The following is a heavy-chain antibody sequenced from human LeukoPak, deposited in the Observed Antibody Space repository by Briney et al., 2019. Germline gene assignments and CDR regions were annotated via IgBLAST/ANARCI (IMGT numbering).Heavy chain of an antibody. CDR3: ARSTHLLYYDILTGYGPFDY. J-gene: IGHJ4*02. D-gene: IGHD3-9*01. CDR1: GGSFSGSY. V-gene: IGHV4-34*01. Sequence: PSAPLSLTSAFYGGSFSGSYWCWIRPPPGEGLEWIGEINHSGSTNYDPSLKSRVTISVDTSKNQFSLKLSSVTAADTAVYYCARSTHLLYYDILTGYGPFDYWGQGTLVTVSS. CDR2: INHSGST.